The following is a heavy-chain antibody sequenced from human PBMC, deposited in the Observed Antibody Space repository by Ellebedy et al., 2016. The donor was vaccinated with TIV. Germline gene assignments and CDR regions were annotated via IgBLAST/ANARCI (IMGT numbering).Heavy chain of an antibody. CDR1: GGSISSGGHY. CDR3: ASTPFSAGSGYHPHDY. D-gene: IGHD5-12*01. J-gene: IGHJ4*02. Sequence: MPSETLSLTCTVSGGSISSGGHYWSWIRQHPGKGLEWIGYIYYSGSTNYKPSLKSRVTISVDTSKNQFSLNLNSVTAADTAVYFCASTPFSAGSGYHPHDYWGQGILVTVSS. CDR2: IYYSGST. V-gene: IGHV4-31*03.